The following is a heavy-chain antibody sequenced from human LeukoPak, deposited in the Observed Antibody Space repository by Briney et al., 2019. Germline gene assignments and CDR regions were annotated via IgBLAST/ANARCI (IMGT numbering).Heavy chain of an antibody. CDR3: ARDYDILTGYYFWAPPSYIGY. CDR2: INPNSGGT. Sequence: ASVKVSCKASGYTFTGYYMHWVRQAPGQGLEWMGWINPNSGGTNYAQKLQGRVTMTTDTSTSTAYMELRSLRSDDTAVYYCARDYDILTGYYFWAPPSYIGYWGQGTLVTVSS. D-gene: IGHD3-9*01. CDR1: GYTFTGYY. V-gene: IGHV1-2*02. J-gene: IGHJ4*02.